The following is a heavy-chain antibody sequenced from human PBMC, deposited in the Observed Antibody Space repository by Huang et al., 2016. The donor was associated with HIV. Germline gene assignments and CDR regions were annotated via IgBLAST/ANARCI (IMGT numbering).Heavy chain of an antibody. Sequence: QVKLVESGGGVVQPGISLSLSCAASGFTFRTSTFHWVRQAPGQGLEWVAGISYNGGKTFYADSVKGRFTIARDNSKNTVYLEVSSPRPEDSAVYYCTREFTTSVQFFDLWGQGTLVTVSS. D-gene: IGHD4-4*01. J-gene: IGHJ4*02. CDR1: GFTFRTST. CDR3: TREFTTSVQFFDL. V-gene: IGHV3-30*04. CDR2: ISYNGGKT.